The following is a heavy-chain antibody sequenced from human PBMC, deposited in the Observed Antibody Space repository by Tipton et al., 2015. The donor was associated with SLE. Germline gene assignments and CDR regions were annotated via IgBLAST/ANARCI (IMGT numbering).Heavy chain of an antibody. CDR3: AREKPGCYYYYMDV. CDR1: GGSISSYY. J-gene: IGHJ6*03. V-gene: IGHV4-34*01. D-gene: IGHD6-19*01. CDR2: IDHSGST. Sequence: TLSLTCTVSGGSISSYYWSWIRQPPGKGLEWIGEIDHSGSTNYNPSLKSRVTISVDTSKNQFSLKLSSVTAADTAVYYCAREKPGCYYYYMDVWGKGTTVPVSS.